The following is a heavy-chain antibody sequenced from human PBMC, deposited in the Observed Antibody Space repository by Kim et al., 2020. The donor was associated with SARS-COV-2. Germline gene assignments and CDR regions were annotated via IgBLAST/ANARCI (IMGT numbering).Heavy chain of an antibody. CDR3: ARDGDLSSSYDYYYYGMDV. J-gene: IGHJ6*02. Sequence: GGSLRLSCAASGFTFSSYGMHWVRQAPGKGLEWVAVIWYDGSNKYYADSVKGRFTISRDNSKNTLYLQMNSLRAEDTAVYYCARDGDLSSSYDYYYYGMDVWGQGTTVTVSS. V-gene: IGHV3-33*01. D-gene: IGHD6-13*01. CDR1: GFTFSSYG. CDR2: IWYDGSNK.